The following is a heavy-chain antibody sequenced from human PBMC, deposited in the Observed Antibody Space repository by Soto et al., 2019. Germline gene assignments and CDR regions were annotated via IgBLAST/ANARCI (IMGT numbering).Heavy chain of an antibody. CDR3: VKDGSSGWPYYYGLDV. V-gene: IGHV3-30*18. D-gene: IGHD6-19*01. CDR2: ISYDGRNK. J-gene: IGHJ6*02. Sequence: GGSLRLSCAASGFTFSSYGMHWVRQAPGKGLEWVAVISYDGRNKYYADSVKGRFTISRDNSKNTLYLQMSSLRAEDTAVYYCVKDGSSGWPYYYGLDVWGQGTTVTVSS. CDR1: GFTFSSYG.